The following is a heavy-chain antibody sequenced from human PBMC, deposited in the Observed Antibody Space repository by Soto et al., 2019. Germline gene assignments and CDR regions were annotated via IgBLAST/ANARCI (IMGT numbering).Heavy chain of an antibody. CDR2: INPSGGST. CDR1: GYTFSTYY. V-gene: IGHV1-46*01. CDR3: ARYDYNGYYFDY. D-gene: IGHD4-4*01. J-gene: IGHJ4*02. Sequence: QVQLVQSGAEVKKPGASVKVSCKASGYTFSTYYMHWVRQAPGQGYEWMGIINPSGGSTTYAQKFQGRVTITRDTCTTTVYMELSSLKSEDTAVYYCARYDYNGYYFDYWGQGTLVTVSS.